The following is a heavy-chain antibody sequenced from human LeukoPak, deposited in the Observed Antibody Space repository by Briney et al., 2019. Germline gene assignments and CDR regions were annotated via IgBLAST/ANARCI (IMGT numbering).Heavy chain of an antibody. V-gene: IGHV3-30*04. D-gene: IGHD1-26*01. CDR1: GFTFSSYA. Sequence: GGSLRLSCAASGFTFSSYAMHWVRQAPGKGLEWVAVISYDGSSKYYADSVKGRFTISRDNSKNTLYLQMNSLRAEDTAVYYCARDGVGATPLDYWGQGTLVTVSS. J-gene: IGHJ4*02. CDR3: ARDGVGATPLDY. CDR2: ISYDGSSK.